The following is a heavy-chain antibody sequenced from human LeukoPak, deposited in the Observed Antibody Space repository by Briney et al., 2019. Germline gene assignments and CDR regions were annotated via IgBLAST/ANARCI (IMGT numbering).Heavy chain of an antibody. CDR3: ARDGVGRDP. CDR2: IYYSGST. D-gene: IGHD3-16*01. Sequence: SETLSLTCTVSGGSISSSSYYWGWIRQPPGKGLEWIGSIYYSGSTYYNPSLKSRVTISVDTSKNQFSLKLSSVTAADTVVYYCARDGVGRDPWGQGTLVTVSS. V-gene: IGHV4-39*07. CDR1: GGSISSSSYY. J-gene: IGHJ5*02.